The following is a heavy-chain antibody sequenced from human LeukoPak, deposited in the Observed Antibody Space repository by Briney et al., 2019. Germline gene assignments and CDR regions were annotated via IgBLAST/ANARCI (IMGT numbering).Heavy chain of an antibody. Sequence: PGGSLRLSCVASGFTFTTFGMHWVRQAPGKGLEWVAVIRSDGSKEYHGGSVKGRFTISRDNSKNTLYLQMNSLRVEDTAVYYCVRGIWFGEYYYFDSWGQGTLVTVSS. CDR2: IRSDGSKE. CDR3: VRGIWFGEYYYFDS. J-gene: IGHJ4*02. D-gene: IGHD3-10*01. CDR1: GFTFTTFG. V-gene: IGHV3-33*03.